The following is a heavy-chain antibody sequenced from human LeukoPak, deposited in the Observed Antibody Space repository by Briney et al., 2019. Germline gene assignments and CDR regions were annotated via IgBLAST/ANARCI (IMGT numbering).Heavy chain of an antibody. D-gene: IGHD3-10*01. CDR2: ISVDGRDT. J-gene: IGHJ4*02. CDR1: GRTLSNSA. CDR3: ARDISGSANYYFDY. Sequence: PGGSLRLSCAASGRTLSNSAMHWVRQAPDKGLEWVAVISVDGRDTHYADSVKGRFTISRDNSKNTVYLQMNSLRAEDTALYYCARDISGSANYYFDYWGQGTLVTVSS. V-gene: IGHV3-30*04.